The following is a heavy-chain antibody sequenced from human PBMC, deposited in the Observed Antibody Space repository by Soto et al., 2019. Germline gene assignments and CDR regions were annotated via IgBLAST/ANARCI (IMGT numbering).Heavy chain of an antibody. J-gene: IGHJ5*02. CDR1: GFTFSMFS. Sequence: LRLSCSASGFTFSMFSMHWVRQAPGKGLEYVSGISSNGDSTYYADSVKGRFTISRDNSKNTLYLQMSSLRAVDTAVYYCVHPRSTVQIPPTWGQGTLVTVAS. D-gene: IGHD4-17*01. CDR3: VHPRSTVQIPPT. CDR2: ISSNGDST. V-gene: IGHV3-64D*06.